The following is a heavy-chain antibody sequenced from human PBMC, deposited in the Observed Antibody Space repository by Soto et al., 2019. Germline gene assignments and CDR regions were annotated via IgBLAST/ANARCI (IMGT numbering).Heavy chain of an antibody. CDR1: GFTFSSYA. J-gene: IGHJ4*02. CDR2: ISYDGSNK. Sequence: QVQLVESGGGVVQPGRSLRLSCAASGFTFSSYAMHWVRQAPGKGLEWVAVISYDGSNKYYADSVKGRFTISRDNSKNTPYLQMNSLRAEDTAVYYCARGGITMFGVEVDYWGQGTLVTVSS. V-gene: IGHV3-30-3*01. CDR3: ARGGITMFGVEVDY. D-gene: IGHD3-3*01.